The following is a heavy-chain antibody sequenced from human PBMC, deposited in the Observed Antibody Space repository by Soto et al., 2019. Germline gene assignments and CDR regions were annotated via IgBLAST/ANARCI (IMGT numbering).Heavy chain of an antibody. Sequence: SETLSLTCTVSGGSITSGDYYWSWIRQPPGKGLEWIGYIYYSGTTYYSPSLKSRVTISADRSRNQFSLKLNFVTAADTAVYYCARDYASGSGPEYWGQGTLVTVSS. CDR3: ARDYASGSGPEY. V-gene: IGHV4-30-4*01. D-gene: IGHD3-10*01. CDR2: IYYSGTT. J-gene: IGHJ4*02. CDR1: GGSITSGDYY.